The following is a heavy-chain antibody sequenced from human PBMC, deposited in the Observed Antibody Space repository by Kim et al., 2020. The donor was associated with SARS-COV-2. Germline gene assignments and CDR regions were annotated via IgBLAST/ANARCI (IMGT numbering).Heavy chain of an antibody. D-gene: IGHD3-10*01. CDR1: GGSLSNNDYY. Sequence: SETLSLTCTVSGGSLSNNDYYWSWVRQSPLQGLEWIGFIFARGTTSFNPSLRSRADITVDTSNNQFSLRLTSLTAADTAVYYCARGNLRTGGWGYGSRQGLGDLDIWGQGTRVTVSS. J-gene: IGHJ3*02. CDR3: ARGNLRTGGWGYGSRQGLGDLDI. CDR2: IFARGTT. V-gene: IGHV4-30-4*01.